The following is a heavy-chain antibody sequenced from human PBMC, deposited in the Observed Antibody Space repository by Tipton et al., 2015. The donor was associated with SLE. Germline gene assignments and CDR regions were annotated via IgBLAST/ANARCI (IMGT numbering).Heavy chain of an antibody. V-gene: IGHV1-46*01. D-gene: IGHD6-13*01. CDR3: AREPYSSSWYYFDY. J-gene: IGHJ4*02. CDR2: INPSGGST. CDR1: GYTFTSYG. Sequence: QVQLVQSGPEVKKPGASVKVSCKASGYTFTSYGISWVRQAPGQGLEWMGIINPSGGSTIYAHKFQGRVTMTRDTSTSTVYMELSSLRFEDTAVYYCAREPYSSSWYYFDYWGQGTLVTVSS.